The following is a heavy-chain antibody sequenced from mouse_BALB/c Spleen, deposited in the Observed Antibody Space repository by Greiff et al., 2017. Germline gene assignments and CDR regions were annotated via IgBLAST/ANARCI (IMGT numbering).Heavy chain of an antibody. D-gene: IGHD2-14*01. Sequence: EVQLVESGGGLVQPGGSRKLSCAASGFTFSSFGMHWVRQAPEKGLEWVAYISSGSSTIYYADTVKGRFTISRDNPKNTLFLQMTSLRSEDTAMYYCARDRDAMDYWGQGTSVTVSS. CDR3: ARDRDAMDY. CDR2: ISSGSSTI. CDR1: GFTFSSFG. J-gene: IGHJ4*01. V-gene: IGHV5-17*02.